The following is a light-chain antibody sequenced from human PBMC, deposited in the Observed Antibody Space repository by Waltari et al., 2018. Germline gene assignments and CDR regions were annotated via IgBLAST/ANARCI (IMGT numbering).Light chain of an antibody. CDR1: QTVAHTY. CDR2: GAS. V-gene: IGKV3-20*01. J-gene: IGKJ3*01. CDR3: QQYADPPYT. Sequence: EIVVTQSPGALSLFPGERATLSCRASQTVAHTYLAWFQQRPGQAPILLIYGASNRAAGIPDRFSGSGSGTDFTLTISRLEPEDFAVHYCQQYADPPYTFGPGTKVDFK.